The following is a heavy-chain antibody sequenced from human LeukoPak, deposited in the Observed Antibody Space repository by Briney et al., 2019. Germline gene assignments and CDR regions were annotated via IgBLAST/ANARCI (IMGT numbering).Heavy chain of an antibody. Sequence: SVKVSCKASGGTFSSYAISWVRQVPGQGLEWMGGIIPIFGTANYAQKFQGRVTITTDESTSTAYMELSSLRSEDTAVYYCASPAHYYDSSGYFSYWGQGTLVTVSS. D-gene: IGHD3-22*01. CDR1: GGTFSSYA. CDR2: IIPIFGTA. V-gene: IGHV1-69*05. J-gene: IGHJ4*02. CDR3: ASPAHYYDSSGYFSY.